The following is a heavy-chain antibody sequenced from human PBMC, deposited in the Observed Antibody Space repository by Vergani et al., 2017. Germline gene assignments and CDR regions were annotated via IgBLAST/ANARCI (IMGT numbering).Heavy chain of an antibody. CDR3: ARHFIQYYYYYMDV. Sequence: QVQLVESGGGVVQPGRSLRLSCAASGFTFSSYGMHWVRQAPGKGLEWVAVIWYDGSNKYYADSVKGRFTISRDNSKNTLYLQMNSLRAEDTAVYYCARHFIQYYYYYMDVWGKGTTVTVSS. V-gene: IGHV3-33*01. J-gene: IGHJ6*03. D-gene: IGHD3-16*01. CDR2: IWYDGSNK. CDR1: GFTFSSYG.